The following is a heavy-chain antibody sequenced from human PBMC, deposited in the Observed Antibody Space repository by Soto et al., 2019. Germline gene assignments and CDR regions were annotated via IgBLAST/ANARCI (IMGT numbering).Heavy chain of an antibody. D-gene: IGHD1-1*01. Sequence: EVSLVQSGGALVQPGGSLRLSCAASGFIVCDHWMNWVRQAPGKGLEWVSNIKQDGSATKYVESVRGRFTMSRDNAQNSLYLQINTLRAEDTAVYYCAGGTGLLTDKWGQGPLVAVSS. CDR3: AGGTGLLTDK. CDR1: GFIVCDHW. CDR2: IKQDGSAT. V-gene: IGHV3-7*04. J-gene: IGHJ4*02.